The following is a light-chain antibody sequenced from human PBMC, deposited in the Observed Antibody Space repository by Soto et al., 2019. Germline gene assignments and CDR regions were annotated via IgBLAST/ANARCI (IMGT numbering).Light chain of an antibody. J-gene: IGKJ1*01. V-gene: IGKV4-1*01. CDR1: QSVLYSSNNKNY. CDR3: QQYYSTPWT. CDR2: WAS. Sequence: DIVMTQSPDPLAVSLGERATINCKSSQSVLYSSNNKNYLAWYQHKPGQPPKLLIYWASTRESGVPGRFSGSGSGTDVTLNISSLQAEDVAVYYCQQYYSTPWTFGQGTKVEIK.